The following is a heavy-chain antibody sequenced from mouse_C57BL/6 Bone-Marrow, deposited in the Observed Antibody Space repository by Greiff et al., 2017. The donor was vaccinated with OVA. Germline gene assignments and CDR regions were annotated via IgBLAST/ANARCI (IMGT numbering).Heavy chain of an antibody. J-gene: IGHJ3*01. CDR1: GFNIKDDY. D-gene: IGHD2-1*01. CDR2: IDPENGDT. V-gene: IGHV14-4*01. Sequence: EVQLQQSGAELVRPGASVKLSCTASGFNIKDDYMHWVKQRPEQGLEWIGWIDPENGDTEYASKFQGKATITADTSSNTAYLQLSSLTSEDTAVYYCTTIEIYCGTPFAYWGQGTLVTVSA. CDR3: TTIEIYCGTPFAY.